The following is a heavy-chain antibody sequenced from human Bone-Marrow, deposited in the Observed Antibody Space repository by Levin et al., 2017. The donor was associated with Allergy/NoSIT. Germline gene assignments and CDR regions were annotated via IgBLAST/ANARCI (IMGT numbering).Heavy chain of an antibody. CDR1: GYTFTNYH. CDR2: INPKSGDT. Sequence: AASVKVSCKASGYTFTNYHVHWVRHAPGQGLEWMGRINPKSGDTKYAPKFQGRVTMTRDTSINTVYMQLSGLRSDDTATYYCARDHGNPYYYYWYGLDAWGQGTTVTVSS. CDR3: ARDHGNPYYYYWYGLDA. D-gene: IGHD4-23*01. J-gene: IGHJ6*02. V-gene: IGHV1-2*06.